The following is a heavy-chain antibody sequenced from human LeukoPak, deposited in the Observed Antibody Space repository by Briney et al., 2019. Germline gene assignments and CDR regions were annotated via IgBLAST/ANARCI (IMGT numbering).Heavy chain of an antibody. Sequence: GGSLRLSCAASGFTFDDYTLHWVRQAPGKGLEWVSVIRWDGGTAYYADSVKGRFTISRDNSRNLLYLQMNSLTTEDTALYYCAKDFVHRMVYYGLDVWGQGTTVTVSS. CDR1: GFTFDDYT. CDR3: AKDFVHRMVYYGLDV. V-gene: IGHV3-43*01. J-gene: IGHJ6*02. D-gene: IGHD1-14*01. CDR2: IRWDGGTA.